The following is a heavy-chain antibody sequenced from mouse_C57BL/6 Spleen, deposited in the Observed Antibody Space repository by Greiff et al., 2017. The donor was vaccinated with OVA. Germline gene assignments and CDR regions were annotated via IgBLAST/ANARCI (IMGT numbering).Heavy chain of an antibody. Sequence: QVQLKQPGAELVMPGASVKLSCKASGYTFTSYWMHWVKQRPGQGLEWIGEIDPSDSYTNYNQKFKGKSTLTVDKSSSTAYMQLSSLTSEDSAVYYCARSLGRRNFDYWGQGTTLTVSS. D-gene: IGHD4-1*01. CDR2: IDPSDSYT. J-gene: IGHJ2*01. CDR3: ARSLGRRNFDY. CDR1: GYTFTSYW. V-gene: IGHV1-69*01.